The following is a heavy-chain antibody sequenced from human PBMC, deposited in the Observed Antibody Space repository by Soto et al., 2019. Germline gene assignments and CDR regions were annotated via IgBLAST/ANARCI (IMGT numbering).Heavy chain of an antibody. CDR1: GGTFSSYA. J-gene: IGHJ6*02. Sequence: ASVKVSCKASGGTFSSYAISWVRQAPGQGLEWMGGIIPIFGTANYAQKFQGRVTITADESTSTAYMELSSLRSEDTAVYYCARGRRNIVLMVYAPTGGYYYYGMDVWGQGTTVTVSS. CDR3: ARGRRNIVLMVYAPTGGYYYYGMDV. CDR2: IIPIFGTA. D-gene: IGHD2-8*01. V-gene: IGHV1-69*13.